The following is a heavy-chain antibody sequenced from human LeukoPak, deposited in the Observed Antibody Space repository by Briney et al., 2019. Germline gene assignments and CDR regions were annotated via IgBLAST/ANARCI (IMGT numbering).Heavy chain of an antibody. CDR1: GESFSGYY. J-gene: IGHJ4*02. V-gene: IGHV4-34*01. CDR3: ARDRGRHYDFWSGYKNPFDY. CDR2: INHSGST. Sequence: KPSETLSLTCAVYGESFSGYYWSWIRQPPGKGLEWIGEINHSGSTNYNPSLKSRVTISVDTSKNQFSLKLSSVTAADTAVYYCARDRGRHYDFWSGYKNPFDYWGQGTLVTVSS. D-gene: IGHD3-3*01.